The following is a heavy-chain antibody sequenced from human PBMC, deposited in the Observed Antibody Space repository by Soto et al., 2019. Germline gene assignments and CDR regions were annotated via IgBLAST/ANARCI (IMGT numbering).Heavy chain of an antibody. Sequence: QVQLVQSGAEVRQPASSVKVSYKTSGGTFRSYAISWVRQAPGQRLEWMGGIVPIVDTSTYAQKFQGRVTITADESTSTVYMELSSLRSDDTAVYYCVRVVAIPGYPDNWGQGTLVTVSS. V-gene: IGHV1-69*12. CDR2: IVPIVDTS. J-gene: IGHJ4*02. D-gene: IGHD5-12*01. CDR1: GGTFRSYA. CDR3: VRVVAIPGYPDN.